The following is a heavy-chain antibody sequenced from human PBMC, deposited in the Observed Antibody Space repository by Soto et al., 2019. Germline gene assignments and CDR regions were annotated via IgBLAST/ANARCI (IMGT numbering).Heavy chain of an antibody. CDR3: ARRIPFGYGMDV. CDR1: GFTFSSYA. V-gene: IGHV3-64*01. CDR2: ITSNGANT. D-gene: IGHD2-21*01. Sequence: EVQLVESGGGLVQPGRSLRLSCAASGFTFSSYAMHWVRQAPGKGLEYVSAITSNGANTDYASSVKGRFTISRDNSKNTLYLQMGSLRAEDMAVYYCARRIPFGYGMDVWGQGTTVTVSS. J-gene: IGHJ6*02.